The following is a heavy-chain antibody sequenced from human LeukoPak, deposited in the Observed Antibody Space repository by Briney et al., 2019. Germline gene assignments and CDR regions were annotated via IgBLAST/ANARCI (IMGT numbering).Heavy chain of an antibody. D-gene: IGHD3-3*01. V-gene: IGHV3-7*03. J-gene: IGHJ4*02. CDR2: IKLDGSEE. CDR1: GFTFGKYW. CDR3: ARDQYDTWSRRGNFDS. Sequence: GGSLRLSCVASGFTFGKYWMSWVRQAPGKGLEWVANIKLDGSEENYVDSVKGRFTISRDNTKNSLYLQMNSLRVEDTAVFYCARDQYDTWSRRGNFDSWGQGTLVIVSS.